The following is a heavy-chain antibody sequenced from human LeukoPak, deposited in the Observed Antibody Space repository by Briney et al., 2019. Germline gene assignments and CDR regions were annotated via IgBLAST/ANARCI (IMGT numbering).Heavy chain of an antibody. CDR2: ISGSGGST. Sequence: AGGSLRLSCAASGFTFSSYAMSWVRQAPGKGLEWVSAISGSGGSTYYADSVKGRFTISRDNSKNTLYLQMNSLRAEDTAVYYCAEDVFRYGDYTRPGYWGQGTLVTVSS. D-gene: IGHD4-17*01. J-gene: IGHJ4*02. V-gene: IGHV3-23*01. CDR1: GFTFSSYA. CDR3: AEDVFRYGDYTRPGY.